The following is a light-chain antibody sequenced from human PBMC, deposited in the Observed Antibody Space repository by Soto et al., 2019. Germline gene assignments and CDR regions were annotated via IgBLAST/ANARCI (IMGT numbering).Light chain of an antibody. Sequence: EIGLTQSLGTRSLSPGDRSTLSCRASQSVSSDYLAWYQQKPGQTPKVLSYRASSRATGIPDRFSGSGSGTDFTLTISRLEPEDFAVYYCQQYGSSPLTFGGGTKVEIK. V-gene: IGKV3-20*01. J-gene: IGKJ4*01. CDR1: QSVSSDY. CDR3: QQYGSSPLT. CDR2: RAS.